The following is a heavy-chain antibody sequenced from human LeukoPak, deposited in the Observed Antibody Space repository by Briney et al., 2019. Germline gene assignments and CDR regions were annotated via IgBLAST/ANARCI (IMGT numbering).Heavy chain of an antibody. Sequence: ASVKVSCKASGYTFTGYYMHWVRQAPGQGLEWMGWINPNSGGTNYAQKFQGWVTMTRDTSISTAYMELSRLRSDDTAVYYCARDNCSSTSCYGFFGRFDPWGQGTLVTVSS. D-gene: IGHD2-2*01. V-gene: IGHV1-2*04. CDR1: GYTFTGYY. J-gene: IGHJ5*02. CDR2: INPNSGGT. CDR3: ARDNCSSTSCYGFFGRFDP.